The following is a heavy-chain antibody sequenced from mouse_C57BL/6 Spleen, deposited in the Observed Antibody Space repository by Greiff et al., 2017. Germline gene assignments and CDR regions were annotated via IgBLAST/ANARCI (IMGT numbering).Heavy chain of an antibody. CDR2: IYPRSGNT. J-gene: IGHJ4*01. CDR3: ARGDYYGSSVYAMDY. Sequence: VKLMESGAELARPGASVKLSCKASGYTFTSYGISWVKQRTGQGLEWIGEIYPRSGNTYYNEKFKGKATLTADKSSSTAYMELRSLTSEDSAVYFCARGDYYGSSVYAMDYWGQGTSVTVSS. CDR1: GYTFTSYG. V-gene: IGHV1-81*01. D-gene: IGHD1-1*01.